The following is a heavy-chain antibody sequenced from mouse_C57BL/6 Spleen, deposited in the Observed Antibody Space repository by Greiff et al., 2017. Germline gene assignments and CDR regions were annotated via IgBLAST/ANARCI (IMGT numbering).Heavy chain of an antibody. Sequence: QVQLQQSGAELARPGASVKMSCKASGYTFTSYTMHWVKQRPGQGLEWIGYISPSSGYTKYNQKFKDKATLTADKSSSTAYMHLSSLTSEDSAVYYCVIYYDYEGYFDYWGQGTTLTVSS. V-gene: IGHV1-4*01. CDR3: VIYYDYEGYFDY. D-gene: IGHD2-4*01. CDR1: GYTFTSYT. J-gene: IGHJ2*01. CDR2: ISPSSGYT.